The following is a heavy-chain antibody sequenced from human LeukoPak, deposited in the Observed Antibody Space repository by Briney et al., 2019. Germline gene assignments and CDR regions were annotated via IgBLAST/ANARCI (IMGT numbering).Heavy chain of an antibody. J-gene: IGHJ6*02. CDR1: GFTFSNYW. CDR2: IKQDGSEK. Sequence: GGSLRLSCAASGFTFSNYWMSWVRQAPGKGLEWVANIKQDGSEKSYVDSVKGRFTISRDNAENSLYLQMNSLRAEDTAVYYCAKDSRSWNYLFYYGMDVWGQGTAVTVSS. V-gene: IGHV3-7*03. D-gene: IGHD1-7*01. CDR3: AKDSRSWNYLFYYGMDV.